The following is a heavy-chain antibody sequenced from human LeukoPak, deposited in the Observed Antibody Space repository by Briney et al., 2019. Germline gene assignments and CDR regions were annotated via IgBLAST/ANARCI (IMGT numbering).Heavy chain of an antibody. CDR1: GYTFTSYD. D-gene: IGHD6-19*01. J-gene: IGHJ5*02. Sequence: ASVKVSCKASGYTFTSYDINWVRQATGQGLEWMGWMNPNSGNTGYAQKFQGRVTITRNTSISTAYMELSSLRSEDTAVYCCARCERGSVPGIAVAGTIWFDPWGQGTLVTVSS. CDR3: ARCERGSVPGIAVAGTIWFDP. V-gene: IGHV1-8*03. CDR2: MNPNSGNT.